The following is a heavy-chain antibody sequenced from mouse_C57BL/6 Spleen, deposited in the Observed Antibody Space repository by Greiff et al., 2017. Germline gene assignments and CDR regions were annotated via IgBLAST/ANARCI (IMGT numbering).Heavy chain of an antibody. CDR3: ARSALYGSSYDWYFDV. CDR1: GYSFTDYN. CDR2: INPNYGTT. D-gene: IGHD1-1*01. V-gene: IGHV1-39*01. J-gene: IGHJ1*03. Sequence: VQLKQSGPELVKPGASVKISCKASGYSFTDYNMNWVKQSNGKSLEWIGVINPNYGTTSYNQKFKGKATLTVDQSSSTAYMQLNSLTSEDSAVYYCARSALYGSSYDWYFDVWGTGTTVTVSS.